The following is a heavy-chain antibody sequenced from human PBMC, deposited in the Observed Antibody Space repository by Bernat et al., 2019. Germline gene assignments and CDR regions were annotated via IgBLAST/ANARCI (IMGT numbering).Heavy chain of an antibody. D-gene: IGHD3-22*01. CDR3: ERDGGVIVVAPYYYYGMDV. CDR2: INHSGST. Sequence: QVQLQQWGAGLLKPSETLSLTCAVYGGSFSGYYWSWIRQPPGKGLEWIGEINHSGSTNYNPSLKSRVTISVDTSKNQFSLKLSSVTAADTAVYYCERDGGVIVVAPYYYYGMDVWGQGTTVAVSS. J-gene: IGHJ6*02. CDR1: GGSFSGYY. V-gene: IGHV4-34*01.